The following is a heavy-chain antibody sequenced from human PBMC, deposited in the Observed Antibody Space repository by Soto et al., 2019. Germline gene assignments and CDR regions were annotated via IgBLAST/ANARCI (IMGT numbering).Heavy chain of an antibody. J-gene: IGHJ4*02. D-gene: IGHD5-12*01. CDR3: ARETYGGYEYYFDY. CDR1: GYTFTNYG. CDR2: IIPILGIA. V-gene: IGHV1-69*04. Sequence: SVKVSCKASGYTFTNYGISWVRQAPGQGLEWMGRIIPILGIANYAQKFQGRVTITADKSTSAAYMELSSLRSEDTAVYYCARETYGGYEYYFDYWGQGTLVTVSS.